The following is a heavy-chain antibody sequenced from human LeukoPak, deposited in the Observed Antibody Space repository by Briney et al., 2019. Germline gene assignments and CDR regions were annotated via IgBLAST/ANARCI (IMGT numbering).Heavy chain of an antibody. CDR3: ARVAAAGEVDP. CDR1: GNSISSGYY. Sequence: SETLSLTCTVSGNSISSGYYWGWIRQPPGKGLEWIGSIYHSGSTYYNPSLKSRVIISVDTSKNQFSLKLSSVTAADTAVYYCARVAAAGEVDPWGQGTLVTVSS. D-gene: IGHD6-13*01. J-gene: IGHJ5*02. CDR2: IYHSGST. V-gene: IGHV4-38-2*02.